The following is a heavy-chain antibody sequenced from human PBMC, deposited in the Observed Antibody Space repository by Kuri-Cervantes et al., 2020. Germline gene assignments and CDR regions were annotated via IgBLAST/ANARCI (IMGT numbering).Heavy chain of an antibody. D-gene: IGHD5-18*01. J-gene: IGHJ6*02. CDR3: ARGRDTAMVLWYYYYYGMDV. CDR1: GYTFTGYY. V-gene: IGHV1-2*02. CDR2: INPNSGGT. Sequence: ASVKVSCKASGYTFTGYYMHWVRQAPGQGLEWMGWINPNSGGTNYAQKFQGRVTMTRNTSISTAYMELSSLRSEDTAVYYCARGRDTAMVLWYYYYYGMDVWGQGTTVTVSS.